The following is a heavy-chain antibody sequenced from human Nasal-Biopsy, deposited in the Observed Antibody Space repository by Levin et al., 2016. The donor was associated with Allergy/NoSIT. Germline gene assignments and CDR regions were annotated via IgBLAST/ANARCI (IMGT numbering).Heavy chain of an antibody. Sequence: GGSLRLSCAASGFTFSSYAMHWVRQAPGKGLEWVAVISYDGSNKYYADSVKGRFTISRDNSKNTLYLQMNSLRAKDTAVYYCARDRIGSSWYDFDYWGQGTLVTVSS. CDR3: ARDRIGSSWYDFDY. J-gene: IGHJ4*02. CDR2: ISYDGSNK. CDR1: GFTFSSYA. V-gene: IGHV3-30*04. D-gene: IGHD6-13*01.